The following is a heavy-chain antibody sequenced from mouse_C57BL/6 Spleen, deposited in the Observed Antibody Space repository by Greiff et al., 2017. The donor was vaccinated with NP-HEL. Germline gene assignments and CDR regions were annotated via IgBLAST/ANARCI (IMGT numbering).Heavy chain of an antibody. CDR3: TRCYGSSYGYFDY. J-gene: IGHJ2*01. CDR2: IDPETGGT. V-gene: IGHV1-15*01. Sequence: QVQLQQSGAELVRPGASVTLSCKASGYTFTDYEMHWVKQTPVHGLEWIGAIDPETGGTAYNQKFNGKAILTADKSSSTAYMELRSLTSEDSAVYYCTRCYGSSYGYFDYWGQGTTLTVSS. CDR1: GYTFTDYE. D-gene: IGHD1-1*01.